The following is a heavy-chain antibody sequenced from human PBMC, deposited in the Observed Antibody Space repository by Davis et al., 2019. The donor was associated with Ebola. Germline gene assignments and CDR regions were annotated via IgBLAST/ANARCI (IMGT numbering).Heavy chain of an antibody. CDR3: AASVAATGVYYYYMDV. D-gene: IGHD7-27*01. CDR1: GFTFSSYW. J-gene: IGHJ6*03. V-gene: IGHV3-74*01. Sequence: GESLKISCAASGFTFSSYWMHWVRQAPGKGLVWVSRINSDGSSTSYADFVKGRFTISRDTSKNTLFLQNNSLGAEDTAVYYCAASVAATGVYYYYMDVWGKGTAVSVSS. CDR2: INSDGSST.